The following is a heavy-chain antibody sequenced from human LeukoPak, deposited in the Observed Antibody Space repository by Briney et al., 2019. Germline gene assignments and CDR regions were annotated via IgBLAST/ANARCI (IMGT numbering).Heavy chain of an antibody. CDR3: ARASLTIFGVVTPRAYYFDY. V-gene: IGHV1-69*05. Sequence: SVKVSCKASGGTFSSYAISWVRQAPGQGLEWMGGIIPIFGTANYAQKFQGRVTITTDKSTSTAYMELSSLRSEDTAVYYCARASLTIFGVVTPRAYYFDYWGQGTLVTVSS. D-gene: IGHD3-3*01. J-gene: IGHJ4*02. CDR1: GGTFSSYA. CDR2: IIPIFGTA.